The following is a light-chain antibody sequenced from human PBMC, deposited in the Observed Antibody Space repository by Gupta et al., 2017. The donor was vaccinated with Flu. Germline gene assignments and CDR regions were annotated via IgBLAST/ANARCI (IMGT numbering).Light chain of an antibody. V-gene: IGLV3-25*02. Sequence: SYELTQPPSVSVAPGQTARSTCSGDSLPKQYAYWYQQKPGQAPVLVIYKDIERPSGIPERFSGSSSGTTVTLTISGVQAEDEADYYCQSADSSGTYWVFGGGTKRTVL. CDR1: SLPKQY. CDR3: QSADSSGTYWV. J-gene: IGLJ3*02. CDR2: KDI.